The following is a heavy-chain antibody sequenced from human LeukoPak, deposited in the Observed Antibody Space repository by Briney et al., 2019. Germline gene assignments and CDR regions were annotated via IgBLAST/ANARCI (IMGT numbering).Heavy chain of an antibody. Sequence: GGSLRLSCAASGFSISDYYMSWIRQAPGKGLEWIAYISSSVSTIYYTDPVKGRFTISRDNANNSLYLQMDSLRAEDTAVYYCTRRRDYGDSWGQGTLVTVSS. J-gene: IGHJ4*02. CDR3: TRRRDYGDS. CDR1: GFSISDYY. CDR2: ISSSVSTI. V-gene: IGHV3-11*01.